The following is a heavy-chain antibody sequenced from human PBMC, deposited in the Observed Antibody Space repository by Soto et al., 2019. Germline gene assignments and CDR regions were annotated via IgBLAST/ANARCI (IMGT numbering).Heavy chain of an antibody. Sequence: GGSLRLSCAASGFTFSNAWMIWVRQAPGKGLEWVGRIKSKTNGETTDYAAPVKGRFTISRDDSRNTLYLQMNSLKTEDTALYYCTTALRWESPENYWGQGTLVTVSS. CDR1: GFTFSNAW. D-gene: IGHD1-26*01. CDR2: IKSKTNGETT. J-gene: IGHJ4*02. CDR3: TTALRWESPENY. V-gene: IGHV3-15*07.